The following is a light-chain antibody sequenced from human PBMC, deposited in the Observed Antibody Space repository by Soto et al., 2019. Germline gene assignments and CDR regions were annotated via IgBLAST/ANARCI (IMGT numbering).Light chain of an antibody. CDR2: EVS. CDR3: SSYAGSNNPL. CDR1: SSDVGGYNY. V-gene: IGLV2-8*01. Sequence: QPVLTQPPSASGSPGQSVTISCTGTSSDVGGYNYVSWYQQHPGKAPKLMIYEVSKRPSGVPDRFSGSKSGNTASLTVSGLQAEDEADYYCSSYAGSNNPLFGGGTKHRP. J-gene: IGLJ2*01.